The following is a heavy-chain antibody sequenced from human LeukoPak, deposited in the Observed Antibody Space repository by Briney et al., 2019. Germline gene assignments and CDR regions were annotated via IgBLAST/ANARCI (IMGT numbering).Heavy chain of an antibody. CDR1: GGSISSGGYY. D-gene: IGHD4-17*01. Sequence: SETLSLTCSVSGGSISSGGYYWSWIRQHPGKGLEWIGYIYYSGSTYYNPSLKSRVTISVDTSKNQFSLKLSSVTAADTAVYYCARSRGESYGDYVIWFDPWGQGTLVTVSS. J-gene: IGHJ5*02. CDR3: ARSRGESYGDYVIWFDP. CDR2: IYYSGST. V-gene: IGHV4-31*03.